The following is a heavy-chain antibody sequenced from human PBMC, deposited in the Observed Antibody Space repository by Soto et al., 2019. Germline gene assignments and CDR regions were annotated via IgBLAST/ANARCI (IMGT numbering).Heavy chain of an antibody. Sequence: SETLSLTCVVSGGSLSSYYWSWIRQPPGKGLEWIGYIYYSGSTNSNPSLKRRVTISVDTSKNQFSLKLSSVTAADTAVYYCGRACGATNDFWGRGTLVTVSS. CDR2: IYYSGST. J-gene: IGHJ4*02. CDR1: GGSLSSYY. V-gene: IGHV4-59*01. CDR3: GRACGATNDF. D-gene: IGHD6-25*01.